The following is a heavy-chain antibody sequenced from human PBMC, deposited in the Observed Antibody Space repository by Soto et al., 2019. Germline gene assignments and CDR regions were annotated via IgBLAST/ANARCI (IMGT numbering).Heavy chain of an antibody. D-gene: IGHD6-13*01. Sequence: GGSLGLSCAASRFTLRNYAMTWVRQAPGKGLEWVSSISGSGVTTYYADSVKGRFTISRDNSKNTLYLQMNSLRAEDTAVYYCAKHLVTVRQMVLDSWGQGTLVTVSS. J-gene: IGHJ4*02. CDR3: AKHLVTVRQMVLDS. CDR1: RFTLRNYA. CDR2: ISGSGVTT. V-gene: IGHV3-23*01.